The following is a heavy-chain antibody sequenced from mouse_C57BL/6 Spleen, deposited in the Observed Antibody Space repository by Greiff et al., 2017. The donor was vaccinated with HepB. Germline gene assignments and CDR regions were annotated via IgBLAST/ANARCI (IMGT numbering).Heavy chain of an antibody. D-gene: IGHD1-1*01. CDR3: ASRSSYVYYYAMDY. CDR1: GFSLTSYG. J-gene: IGHJ4*01. Sequence: QVQLQQSGPGLVQPSQSLSITCTVSGFSLTSYGVHWVRQSPGKGLEWLGVIWSGGSTDYNAAFISRLSISKDNSKSQVFFKMNSLQADDTAIYYCASRSSYVYYYAMDYWGQGTSVTVSS. V-gene: IGHV2-2*01. CDR2: IWSGGST.